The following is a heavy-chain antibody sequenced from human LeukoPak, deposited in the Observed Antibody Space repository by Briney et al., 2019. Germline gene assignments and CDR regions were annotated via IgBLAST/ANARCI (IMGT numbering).Heavy chain of an antibody. CDR1: GFTFSSYW. V-gene: IGHV3-7*01. CDR2: IKQDGSEK. CDR3: ARYPNGWPYNWFDP. Sequence: GGSLRLSCAASGFTFSSYWMSWVRQAPGKGLEWVANIKQDGSEKYYVDSVKGRFTISRDNAKNSLYLQMNRLRAEDTAVYYCARYPNGWPYNWFDPWGQGTLVTVSS. D-gene: IGHD6-19*01. J-gene: IGHJ5*02.